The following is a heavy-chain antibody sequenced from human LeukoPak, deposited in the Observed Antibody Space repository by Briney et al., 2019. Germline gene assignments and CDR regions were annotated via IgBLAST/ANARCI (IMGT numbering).Heavy chain of an antibody. CDR3: AREIVGGFNPGAY. CDR2: IHRSGST. D-gene: IGHD1-14*01. CDR1: PDXTTSNF. Sequence: SETLSLTCTVSPDXTTSNFCSWVRQPPGKGLEWIGEIHRSGSTNYNPSLQCRVTISIDRSKNQIALELSSVTAADTAVYYCAREIVGGFNPGAYWGQGILVTVSS. J-gene: IGHJ4*02. V-gene: IGHV4-4*02.